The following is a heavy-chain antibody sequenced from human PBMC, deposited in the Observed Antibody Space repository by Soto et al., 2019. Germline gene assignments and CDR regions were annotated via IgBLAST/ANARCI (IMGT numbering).Heavy chain of an antibody. CDR3: AKDLKIGWYTPYYYYGMDV. J-gene: IGHJ6*02. D-gene: IGHD6-19*01. CDR1: GFTFSSYA. CDR2: ISGSGGST. Sequence: PGGSLRLSCAASGFTFSSYAMSWVRQAPGKGLEWVSAISGSGGSTYYADSVKGRFTISRDNSKNTLYLQMNSLRAEDTAVYYCAKDLKIGWYTPYYYYGMDVWGQGTTVTVSS. V-gene: IGHV3-23*01.